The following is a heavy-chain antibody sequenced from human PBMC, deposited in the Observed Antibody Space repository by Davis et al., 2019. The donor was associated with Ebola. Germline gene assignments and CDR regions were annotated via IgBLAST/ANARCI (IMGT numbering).Heavy chain of an antibody. CDR3: ARGVAVGGFYFEY. CDR2: IYRDGSAK. CDR1: GLTCGSFW. V-gene: IGHV3-7*03. J-gene: IGHJ4*02. Sequence: GGSLRLSCAASGLTCGSFWMSWVRQAPGKGLEWVANIYRDGSAKYYVDSVKGRFTVSRDNTKNSLYLQMNSLRAEDTAVYFCARGVAVGGFYFEYWGQGTLVTVSS. D-gene: IGHD6-19*01.